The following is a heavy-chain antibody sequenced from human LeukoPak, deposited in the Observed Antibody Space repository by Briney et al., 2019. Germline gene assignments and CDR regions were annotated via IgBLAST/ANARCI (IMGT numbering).Heavy chain of an antibody. Sequence: ASVKVSCKASGYTFTSYAMNWVRQAPGQGPEWMGWISAYSTYNGNTNYAQKFQGRVTMTTDTSTSTAYMELRSLRSDDTAVYYCTRDLGQWLLQGIFFDYWGQGTLVTVSS. CDR3: TRDLGQWLLQGIFFDY. CDR2: ISAYSTYNGNT. CDR1: GYTFTSYA. J-gene: IGHJ4*02. D-gene: IGHD5-12*01. V-gene: IGHV1-18*01.